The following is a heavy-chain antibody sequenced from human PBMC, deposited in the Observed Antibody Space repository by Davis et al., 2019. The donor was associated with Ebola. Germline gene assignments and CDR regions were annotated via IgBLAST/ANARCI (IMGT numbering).Heavy chain of an antibody. CDR2: ISRYSKTI. CDR1: GFSFSYYS. J-gene: IGHJ4*02. D-gene: IGHD3-10*01. V-gene: IGHV3-48*02. CDR3: ARDSGTVFDIVTTNPYFDN. Sequence: PGGSLRLSCAASGFSFSYYSMNWVRQAPGKGLEWISFISRYSKTIHYADSVKGRFTVSRDDDKKLLYLQMDNLRDEDTAAYYCARDSGTVFDIVTTNPYFDNWGQGSLVAVSS.